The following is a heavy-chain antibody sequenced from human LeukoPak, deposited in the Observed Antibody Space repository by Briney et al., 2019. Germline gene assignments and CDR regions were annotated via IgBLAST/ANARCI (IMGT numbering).Heavy chain of an antibody. CDR2: ISSSGSTI. D-gene: IGHD3-10*02. V-gene: IGHV3-48*03. CDR3: AELGITMIGGV. CDR1: GFTFSSFD. J-gene: IGHJ6*04. Sequence: GGSLRLSCAASGFTFSSFDMSWVRQAPGKGLEWVSYISSSGSTIYYADSVKGRFTISRDNAKNSLYLQMNSLRAEDTAVYYCAELGITMIGGVWGKGTTVTISS.